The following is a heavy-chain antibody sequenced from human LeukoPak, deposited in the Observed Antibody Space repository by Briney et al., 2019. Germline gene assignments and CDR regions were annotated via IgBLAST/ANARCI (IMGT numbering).Heavy chain of an antibody. CDR2: IIPILGTA. CDR1: VCTFSSYT. J-gene: IGHJ4*02. V-gene: IGHV1-69*16. CDR3: ARDLGIAAAEYYFDY. Sequence: SVKVSCKASVCTFSSYTISWVRQAPGHGLEWMGRIIPILGTANYAQKFQGRVTITTDESTSTAYMELSSLRSEHTAVYYCARDLGIAAAEYYFDYWGQGTLVTVSS. D-gene: IGHD6-13*01.